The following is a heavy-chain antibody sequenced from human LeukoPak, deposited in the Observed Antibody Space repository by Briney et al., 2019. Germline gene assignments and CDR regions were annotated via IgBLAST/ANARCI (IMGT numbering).Heavy chain of an antibody. J-gene: IGHJ4*02. CDR3: ARRKEWELAENYFDY. V-gene: IGHV1-2*06. CDR1: GYTFTGYY. Sequence: ASVKVSCKASGYTFTGYYMHWVRQAPGQGLEWMGQINPNSGGTNYAQKFQGRVTMTRDTSISTAYMELSRLRSDDTAVYYCARRKEWELAENYFDYWGQRTLVTVSS. D-gene: IGHD1-26*01. CDR2: INPNSGGT.